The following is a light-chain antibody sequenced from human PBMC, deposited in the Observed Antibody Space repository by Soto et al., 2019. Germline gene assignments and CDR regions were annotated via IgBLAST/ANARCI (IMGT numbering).Light chain of an antibody. CDR2: DAS. CDR1: QSVSSY. CDR3: QLRSSWPRT. J-gene: IGKJ1*01. V-gene: IGKV3-11*01. Sequence: EIVLTQSPATLSLAPEERATLSCRASQSVSSYLAWYQQKPGQVPRLVIYDASNRATGIPGGFSGSGSGTDFTLTISSLEPEDFGVYYCQLRSSWPRTFGQGTKVEIK.